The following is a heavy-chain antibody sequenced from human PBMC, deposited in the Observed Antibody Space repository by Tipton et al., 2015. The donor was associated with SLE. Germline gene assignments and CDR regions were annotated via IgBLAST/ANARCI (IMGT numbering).Heavy chain of an antibody. D-gene: IGHD2-2*01. CDR3: ARDGGTPCCRSLFY. CDR1: GFTFSSYA. V-gene: IGHV3-30*04. CDR2: ISYDGSNK. Sequence: SLRLSCAASGFTFSSYAMHWVRQAPGKGLEWVAVISYDGSNKYYAGSVKGRFTISRDNSKNTLYLQMNSLRAEDTAVYYCARDGGTPCCRSLFYWGQGTLITFSS. J-gene: IGHJ4*02.